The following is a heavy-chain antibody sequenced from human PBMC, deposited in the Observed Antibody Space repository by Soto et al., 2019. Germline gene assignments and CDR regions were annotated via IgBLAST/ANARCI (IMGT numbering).Heavy chain of an antibody. CDR2: IFYSGST. Sequence: SETLSLTCTVSGGSISSYYWSWIRQPPGKGLEWIGYIFYSGSTHYNPSLKSRVTISVDTSKNQFSLKLSSVTAADSAVYFCARSMFYYDSSGYIWGQGTLVTVSS. V-gene: IGHV4-59*08. CDR3: ARSMFYYDSSGYI. J-gene: IGHJ4*02. D-gene: IGHD3-22*01. CDR1: GGSISSYY.